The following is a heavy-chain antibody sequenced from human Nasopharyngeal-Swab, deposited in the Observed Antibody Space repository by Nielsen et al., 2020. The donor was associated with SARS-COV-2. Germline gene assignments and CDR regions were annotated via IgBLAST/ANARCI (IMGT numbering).Heavy chain of an antibody. Sequence: GESLRLSCAASGFTFSSYEMNWVRQAPGKGLEWVSYISSSGSTIYYADSVKGRFTISRDNAKNSLYLQMNSLRAEDTAVYYCARESYEWELHGGYWGQGTLVTVSS. V-gene: IGHV3-48*03. CDR3: ARESYEWELHGGY. CDR1: GFTFSSYE. CDR2: ISSSGSTI. D-gene: IGHD1-26*01. J-gene: IGHJ4*02.